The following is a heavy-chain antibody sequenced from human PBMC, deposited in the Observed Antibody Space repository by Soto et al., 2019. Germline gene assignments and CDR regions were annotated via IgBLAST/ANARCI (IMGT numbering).Heavy chain of an antibody. CDR3: ARGNGVFGGVISPYWYFDL. CDR2: INTNTGNP. D-gene: IGHD3-3*01. CDR1: GYTFTSHA. J-gene: IGHJ2*01. Sequence: ASVKVSCKASGYTFTSHAMNWVRQAPGQGLEWMGWINTNTGNPTYAQGFTGRFVFSLDTSVSTAYLQICSLKAEDTAVYYCARGNGVFGGVISPYWYFDLGGRGPLVTVSS. V-gene: IGHV7-4-1*01.